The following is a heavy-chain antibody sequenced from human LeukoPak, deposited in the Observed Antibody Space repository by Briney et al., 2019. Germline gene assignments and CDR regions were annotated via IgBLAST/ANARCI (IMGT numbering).Heavy chain of an antibody. V-gene: IGHV4-4*07. D-gene: IGHD2-15*01. CDR2: IYSSGST. CDR1: GGSISAYF. J-gene: IGHJ4*02. CDR3: AGGTLVAATPTPPDY. Sequence: SETLSLTCTVSGGSISAYFWGWIRQPAGQGLEWIGHIYSSGSTIYNPSLKSRVTMSVDTSKNQFSLKLSSVTAADTAVYYCAGGTLVAATPTPPDYWGQGTLVTVSS.